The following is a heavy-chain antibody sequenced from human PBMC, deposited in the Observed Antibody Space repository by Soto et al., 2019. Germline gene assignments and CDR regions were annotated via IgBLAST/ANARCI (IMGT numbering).Heavy chain of an antibody. Sequence: PSETLSLTCTVSGGSISSGGYYWSWIRQHPGKGLEWIGYIYYSGSTYYNPSLKSRVTISVDTSKNQFSLKLSSVTAADTAVYYCARDYYGSGSYPYNWFDPWGQGTLVTVSS. CDR2: IYYSGST. D-gene: IGHD3-10*01. V-gene: IGHV4-31*03. J-gene: IGHJ5*02. CDR1: GGSISSGGYY. CDR3: ARDYYGSGSYPYNWFDP.